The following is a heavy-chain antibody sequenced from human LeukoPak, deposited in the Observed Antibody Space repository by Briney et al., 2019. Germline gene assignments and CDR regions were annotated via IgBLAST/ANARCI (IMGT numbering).Heavy chain of an antibody. CDR2: ISSSSSYI. V-gene: IGHV3-21*01. D-gene: IGHD5-18*01. CDR1: GFTFSSYS. J-gene: IGHJ4*02. CDR3: ARGGGYSYPYYFDY. Sequence: PGGSLRLSCAASGFTFSSYSMNWVRQAPGKGLEWVSSISSSSSYIYYADSVKGRFTISRDNAKNSLYLLRNSLRAEDTAVYYCARGGGYSYPYYFDYWGQGTLVTVSS.